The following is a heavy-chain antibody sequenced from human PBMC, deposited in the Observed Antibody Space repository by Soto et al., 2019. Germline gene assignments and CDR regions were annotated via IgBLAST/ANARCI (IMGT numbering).Heavy chain of an antibody. CDR1: GGSISSYY. Sequence: SETLSLTCTVSGGSISSYYWSRIRQPPGKGLEWIGYIYYSGSTNYNPSLKSRVTISVDTSKNQFSLKLSSVTAADTAVYYCARERILMVRGVMVYYYGMDVWGQGTTVTVSS. V-gene: IGHV4-59*01. CDR3: ARERILMVRGVMVYYYGMDV. D-gene: IGHD3-10*01. J-gene: IGHJ6*02. CDR2: IYYSGST.